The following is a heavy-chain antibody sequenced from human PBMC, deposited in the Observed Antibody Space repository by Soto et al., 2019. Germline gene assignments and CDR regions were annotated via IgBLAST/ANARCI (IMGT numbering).Heavy chain of an antibody. CDR1: GFTFSTYW. D-gene: IGHD1-26*01. CDR3: ASGRRVADY. CDR2: INQDESEK. V-gene: IGHV3-7*05. J-gene: IGHJ4*02. Sequence: EVQLVESGGGLVQPGGSLRLSCAASGFTFSTYWMTWVRQAPGKGLEWVANINQDESEKYYVDSVKGRFTISRDNAKNSLYLQMNSLRVEDMAVYYCASGRRVADYWGQGTLVTVSS.